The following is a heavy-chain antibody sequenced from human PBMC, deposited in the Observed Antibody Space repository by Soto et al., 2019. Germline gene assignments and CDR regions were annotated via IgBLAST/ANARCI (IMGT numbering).Heavy chain of an antibody. V-gene: IGHV4-30-2*01. CDR3: ARVAGSGWYEA. J-gene: IGHJ5*02. CDR2: AYPRGST. CDR1: GGYIVSGGDS. D-gene: IGHD6-19*01. Sequence: QVQLQESGSGLVKPSQTLSLTCAVSGGYIVSGGDSGSGIGQPPGKGLERIGTAYPRGSTYYDPSLKSRVTISLDLSKNQFSLNLNSVTAADTAVYYCARVAGSGWYEAWGQGTLVTVSS.